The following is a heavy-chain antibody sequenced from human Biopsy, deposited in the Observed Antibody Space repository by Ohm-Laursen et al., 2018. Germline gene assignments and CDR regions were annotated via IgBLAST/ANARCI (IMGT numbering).Heavy chain of an antibody. CDR2: NIRILGTG. CDR1: GGTFSNYG. V-gene: IGHV1-69*06. D-gene: IGHD3-9*01. J-gene: IGHJ1*01. CDR3: ATKLTGYFHH. Sequence: SVKVSCKVPGGTFSNYGVNWVRQAPGQGLEWLGGNIRILGTGNYAQKFQDRVTVAADTSTSTATMELRSLRSDDTAVYYCATKLTGYFHHWGQGTLVIVSS.